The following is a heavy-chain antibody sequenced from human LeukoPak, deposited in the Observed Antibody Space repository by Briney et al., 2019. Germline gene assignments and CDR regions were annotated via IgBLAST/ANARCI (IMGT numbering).Heavy chain of an antibody. J-gene: IGHJ5*02. V-gene: IGHV4-34*01. D-gene: IGHD3-10*01. CDR3: ARGLTFRITMVRVAANWFDP. CDR2: INHSGST. CDR1: GGSFSGYY. Sequence: SETLSLTCAVYGGSFSGYYWSWIRQPPGKGLEWIGEINHSGSTNYNPSLKSRVTISVDTSKNQFSLKLSSVTAADTAVYYCARGLTFRITMVRVAANWFDPWGQGTLVTVSS.